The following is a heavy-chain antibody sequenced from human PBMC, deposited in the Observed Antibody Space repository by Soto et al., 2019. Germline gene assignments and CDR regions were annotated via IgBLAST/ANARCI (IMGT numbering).Heavy chain of an antibody. CDR2: ISYDGSNK. D-gene: IGHD3-22*01. CDR3: ATGYEIVVTTVDAFDI. V-gene: IGHV3-30*03. CDR1: GFTFSSYV. Sequence: QVQLVESGGGVVQPGRSLRLSCAASGFTFSSYVMHWVRQAPGKGLEWVAVISYDGSNKYYADSVKGRFTISRDNSKNTLYLQMNSLRAEDTAVYYCATGYEIVVTTVDAFDIWGQGTMVTVSS. J-gene: IGHJ3*02.